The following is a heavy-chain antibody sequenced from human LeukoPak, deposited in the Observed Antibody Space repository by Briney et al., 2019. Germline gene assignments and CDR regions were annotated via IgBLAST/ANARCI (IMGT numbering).Heavy chain of an antibody. D-gene: IGHD6-25*01. J-gene: IGHJ4*02. CDR2: TSKDGSHT. V-gene: IGHV3-74*01. CDR1: GFTFSDFW. CDR3: ARGGYSGSYYRFS. Sequence: GGSLILSCAASGFTFSDFWMHWVRQTPGKGPEWLSRTSKDGSHTVYADSAKGRFTASRDNSKNTVYLEVTNMRPEDTAVYYCARGGYSGSYYRFSWGQGTPVTVAS.